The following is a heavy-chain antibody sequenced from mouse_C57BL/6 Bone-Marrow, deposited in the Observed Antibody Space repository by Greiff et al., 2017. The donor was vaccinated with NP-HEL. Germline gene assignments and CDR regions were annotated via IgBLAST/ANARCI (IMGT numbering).Heavy chain of an antibody. CDR2: IDPSDSYT. V-gene: IGHV1-69*01. CDR3: AREGPYSNSGGY. Sequence: QVQLQQPGAELVMPGASVKLSCKASGYTFTSYWMHWGKQRPGQGLEWIGEIDPSDSYTNYNQKFKGKSTLTVDKSSSTAYMQLSSLTSEDSAVYYCAREGPYSNSGGYWGQGTTLTVSS. J-gene: IGHJ2*01. CDR1: GYTFTSYW. D-gene: IGHD2-5*01.